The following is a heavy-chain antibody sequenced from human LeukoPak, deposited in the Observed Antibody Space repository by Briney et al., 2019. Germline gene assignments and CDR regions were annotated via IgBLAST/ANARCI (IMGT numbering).Heavy chain of an antibody. CDR3: ATGGSGYFNGFDI. J-gene: IGHJ3*02. Sequence: GGSLRLSCAASGFTFSYHWMHWVRQIPGKGLVWVSRIDGGGTTINYADSVKGPFSISRDNAKSTLYLQMNSLRAEDTALYYCATGGSGYFNGFDIWGQGTMVTVSS. V-gene: IGHV3-74*01. D-gene: IGHD3-22*01. CDR2: IDGGGTTI. CDR1: GFTFSYHW.